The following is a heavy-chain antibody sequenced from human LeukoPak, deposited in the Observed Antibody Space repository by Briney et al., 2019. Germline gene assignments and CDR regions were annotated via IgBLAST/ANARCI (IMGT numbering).Heavy chain of an antibody. D-gene: IGHD6-6*01. CDR3: ARRPFSTSSREAWFDP. J-gene: IGHJ5*02. CDR2: IYPVDSDT. V-gene: IGHV5-51*01. Sequence: GESQKISCKGSGYIFSNYWVAWVRQMPGKGLEWMGIIYPVDSDTRYSPSFQGQVTISVDKSTNTSYLQWSSLKASDTAIYYCARRPFSTSSREAWFDPWGQGTLVTVSS. CDR1: GYIFSNYW.